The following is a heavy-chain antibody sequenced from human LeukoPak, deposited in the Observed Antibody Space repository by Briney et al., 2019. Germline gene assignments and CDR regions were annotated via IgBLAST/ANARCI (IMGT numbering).Heavy chain of an antibody. Sequence: GPSVKVSCKASGYTSTNFDINWVRQPTGPGLERMGWMNLNSGKTGYRQEFPGRVTVTTSTSISTACMELSSLRSEDTAVYYCGRGYAMDVWGQGTTVTVSS. CDR2: MNLNSGKT. CDR3: GRGYAMDV. J-gene: IGHJ6*02. V-gene: IGHV1-8*01. CDR1: GYTSTNFD.